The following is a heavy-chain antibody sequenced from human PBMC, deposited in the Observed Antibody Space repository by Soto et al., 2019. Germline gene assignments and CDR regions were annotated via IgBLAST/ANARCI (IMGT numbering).Heavy chain of an antibody. V-gene: IGHV4-39*01. D-gene: IGHD1-26*01. CDR3: ARLGGSYAVPHFDY. Sequence: PSETLSLTCTVSGGSISSSSYYWGWIRQPPGKGLEWIGSIFYSGSTNYNPSLKSRVTISVDTSKNQFSLKLSSVTAADTAVYYCARLGGSYAVPHFDYWGQGTLVTVSS. CDR2: IFYSGST. CDR1: GGSISSSSYY. J-gene: IGHJ4*02.